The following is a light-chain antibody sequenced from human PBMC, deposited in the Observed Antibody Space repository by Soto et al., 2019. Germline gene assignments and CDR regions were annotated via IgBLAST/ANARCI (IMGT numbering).Light chain of an antibody. V-gene: IGLV2-14*03. Sequence: QSALTQPASVPGSPGQSITISCTGTSSDVGGYNYVSWYQHHPGKAPKLMIYDVSNRPSGVSNRFSGSKSGNTASLTISGLQAEDEADYYCTSHSSSSTLDVFGTGTKVTVL. CDR2: DVS. J-gene: IGLJ1*01. CDR1: SSDVGGYNY. CDR3: TSHSSSSTLDV.